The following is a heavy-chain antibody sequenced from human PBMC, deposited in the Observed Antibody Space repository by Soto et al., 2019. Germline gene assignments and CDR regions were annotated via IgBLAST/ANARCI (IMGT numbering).Heavy chain of an antibody. Sequence: SETLSLTCTVSGGSISSGGYYWSWIRQHPGKGLEWIGYIYYSGSTYYNPSLKRRVTISVDTSKNQFSLKLSSVTAADTAVYYCAREGVVNNYYDTSGSFDYWGQGPLVTVSS. V-gene: IGHV4-31*03. J-gene: IGHJ4*02. CDR3: AREGVVNNYYDTSGSFDY. D-gene: IGHD3-22*01. CDR2: IYYSGST. CDR1: GGSISSGGYY.